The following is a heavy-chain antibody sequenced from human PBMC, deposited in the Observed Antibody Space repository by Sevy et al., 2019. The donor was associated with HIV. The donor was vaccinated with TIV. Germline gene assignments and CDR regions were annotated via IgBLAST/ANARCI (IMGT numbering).Heavy chain of an antibody. CDR3: TVGVIAAARGYFDY. J-gene: IGHJ4*02. V-gene: IGHV3-23*01. D-gene: IGHD6-13*01. CDR1: GFIFNTLA. Sequence: GGSLRLSCATSGFIFNTLAMGWVRQTPGRGLEWVASISGSGDTTYYSDSVKGRFTISRDNSKSILDLQMNSLRAEDTALYYCTVGVIAAARGYFDYWGQGTLVTVSS. CDR2: ISGSGDTT.